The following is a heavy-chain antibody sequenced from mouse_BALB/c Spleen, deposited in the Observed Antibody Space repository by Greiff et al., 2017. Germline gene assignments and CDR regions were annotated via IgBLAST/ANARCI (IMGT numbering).Heavy chain of an antibody. CDR1: GFTFSSYT. J-gene: IGHJ4*01. V-gene: IGHV5-12-2*01. Sequence: EVQRVESGGGLVQPGGSLKLSCAASGFTFSSYTMSWVRQTPEKRLEWVAYISNGGGSTYYPDTVKGRFTITRDNAKNTLYLQMSSMKSEDTAMYDCARHELGPYAMDYWGQGTSVTVSS. D-gene: IGHD3-1*01. CDR3: ARHELGPYAMDY. CDR2: ISNGGGST.